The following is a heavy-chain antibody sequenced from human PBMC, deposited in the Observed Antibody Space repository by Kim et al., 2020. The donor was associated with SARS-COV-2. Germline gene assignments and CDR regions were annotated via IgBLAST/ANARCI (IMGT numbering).Heavy chain of an antibody. D-gene: IGHD2-15*01. J-gene: IGHJ3*01. CDR3: TPSGLKDAFDL. CDR2: ISGSSSTI. CDR1: QFMFSSYG. Sequence: GGSLRLSCATSQFMFSSYGMNWVRQAPGKGLEWVSYISGSSSTIYYADSVKGRFTISRDNAKKSLYLQMNSLRDEDTAMYYCTPSGLKDAFDLSGPRDNGHRLF. V-gene: IGHV3-48*02.